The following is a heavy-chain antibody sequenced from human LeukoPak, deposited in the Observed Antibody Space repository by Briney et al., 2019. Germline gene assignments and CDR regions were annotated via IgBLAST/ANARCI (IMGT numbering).Heavy chain of an antibody. Sequence: PGGSLRLSCAASGFTFSNYWMSWVRQIPGKGLEWVASIKQDGGEKYYVDSVKGRFTISRDNAKNSLYLEMNSLRAEDTAVYYCARDKVVGPTIFDHWGQGTLVTVSS. V-gene: IGHV3-7*03. CDR2: IKQDGGEK. CDR3: ARDKVVGPTIFDH. D-gene: IGHD1-26*01. CDR1: GFTFSNYW. J-gene: IGHJ4*02.